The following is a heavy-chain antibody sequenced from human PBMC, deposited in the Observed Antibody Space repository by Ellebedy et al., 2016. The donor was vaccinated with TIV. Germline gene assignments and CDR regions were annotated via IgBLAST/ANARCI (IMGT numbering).Heavy chain of an antibody. Sequence: SETLSLTCTVSRGSISSSSYYWGWIRQPPGKGLEWIASISYGGSTFYNPALKSRLTISVDTSKNQVSLKLSSVTAADTAVYYCARRGGPTMNRGVHYGLDVWGQGTTVTVFS. CDR3: ARRGGPTMNRGVHYGLDV. D-gene: IGHD3-10*01. CDR1: RGSISSSSYY. CDR2: ISYGGST. V-gene: IGHV4-39*01. J-gene: IGHJ6*02.